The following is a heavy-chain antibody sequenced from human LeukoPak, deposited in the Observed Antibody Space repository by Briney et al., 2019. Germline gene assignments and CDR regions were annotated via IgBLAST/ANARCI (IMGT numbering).Heavy chain of an antibody. Sequence: GGSLRLSCAASGFTFSDYWMSLVRQAPGKGLEWVANIKKDGSDKYYVDSVKGRFTISRDNAKNSLSLQMNSLRVEDTAVYYCARDSRTRILYKPNDRGQGTLVTVSS. CDR1: GFTFSDYW. CDR2: IKKDGSDK. CDR3: ARDSRTRILYKPND. D-gene: IGHD2/OR15-2a*01. V-gene: IGHV3-7*01. J-gene: IGHJ4*02.